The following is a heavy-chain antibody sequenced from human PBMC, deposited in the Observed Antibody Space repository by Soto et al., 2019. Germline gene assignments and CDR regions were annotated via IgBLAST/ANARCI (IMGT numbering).Heavy chain of an antibody. D-gene: IGHD2-15*01. CDR3: ARSLAAYAFFEY. J-gene: IGHJ4*02. CDR1: GGSISSYY. V-gene: IGHV4-59*01. Sequence: SETLSLTYTVLGGSISSYYRSWIRQPPGKGLEWIGYIYYSGSTNYNPSLKSRVTISVDTSKNQFSLKLSSVTAAGTAVYYCARSLAAYAFFEYWGQGTLVTVSS. CDR2: IYYSGST.